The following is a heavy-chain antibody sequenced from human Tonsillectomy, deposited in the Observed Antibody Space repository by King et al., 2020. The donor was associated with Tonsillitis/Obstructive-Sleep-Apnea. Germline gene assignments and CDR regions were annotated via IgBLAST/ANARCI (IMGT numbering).Heavy chain of an antibody. Sequence: QLQESGPGLVKPSETLSLTCTVSGGSISSYYWSWIRQPPGKGLEWIAYIYYSGSTNYNPSLKSRVTISVDTSKNQFSLKLSSVTAADTAVYYCARTEATVVTHYFDYWGQGILVTVSS. J-gene: IGHJ4*02. V-gene: IGHV4-59*01. CDR1: GGSISSYY. CDR2: IYYSGST. D-gene: IGHD4-23*01. CDR3: ARTEATVVTHYFDY.